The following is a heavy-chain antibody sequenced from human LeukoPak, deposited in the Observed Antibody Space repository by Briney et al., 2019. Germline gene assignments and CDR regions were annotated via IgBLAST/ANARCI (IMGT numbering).Heavy chain of an antibody. CDR1: GFTFSRYS. D-gene: IGHD2-15*01. Sequence: GGSLRLSCVASGFTFSRYSMHWVRQAPGKGPECVALVSSDGGNKFYTDSVKGRFTISRDNSKNTLDLQMDSLRPEDSAIYYCAREGDENDGATRYTMRAPDYWGQGTLVTVSS. CDR3: AREGDENDGATRYTMRAPDY. J-gene: IGHJ4*02. V-gene: IGHV3-30*04. CDR2: VSSDGGNK.